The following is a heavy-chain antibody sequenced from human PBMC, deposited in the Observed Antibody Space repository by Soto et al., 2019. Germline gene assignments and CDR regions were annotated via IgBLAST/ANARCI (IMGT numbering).Heavy chain of an antibody. CDR3: AKDGGPVYCNSPGCSAKHFDY. Sequence: GTSVKVSCEASGGRFSSYAISWVRQAPGQGLEWMGGIIPIFGTANYAQKFQGRVTLYLQTNNLRHEDTAVYYCAKDGGPVYCNSPGCSAKHFDYWGQGTLVTVSS. J-gene: IGHJ4*02. CDR2: IIPIFGTA. V-gene: IGHV1-69*13. CDR1: GGRFSSYA. D-gene: IGHD2-2*01.